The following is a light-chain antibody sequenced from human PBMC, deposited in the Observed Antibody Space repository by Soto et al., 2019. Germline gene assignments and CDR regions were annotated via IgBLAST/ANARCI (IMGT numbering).Light chain of an antibody. J-gene: IGKJ1*01. CDR2: DAS. CDR3: QQYNNFWT. CDR1: QSISSW. Sequence: DIQMTQSPSALYASVVDRVTITCRDSQSISSWFAWYQQKPVQDTRLLIYDASYLERGVPSRFSGSGSGTEFTLTISDLQPDDLATYSCQQYNNFWTFVPGTKVEI. V-gene: IGKV1-5*01.